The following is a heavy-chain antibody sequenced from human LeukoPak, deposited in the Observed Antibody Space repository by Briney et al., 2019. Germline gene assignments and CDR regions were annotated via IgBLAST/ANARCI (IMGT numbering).Heavy chain of an antibody. J-gene: IGHJ4*02. CDR1: GFTFSSYG. Sequence: GGSLRLSCAASGFTFSSYGMHWVRQAPGKGLEWVAVISYDGSNKYYADSVKGRFTISRDNSKNTQYLQMNSLRAEDTAVYYCAKDKITMVRGVIDYWGQGTLVTVSS. V-gene: IGHV3-30*18. CDR3: AKDKITMVRGVIDY. CDR2: ISYDGSNK. D-gene: IGHD3-10*01.